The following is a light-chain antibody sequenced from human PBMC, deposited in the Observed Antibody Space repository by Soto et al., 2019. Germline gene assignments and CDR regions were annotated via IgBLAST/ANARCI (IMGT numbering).Light chain of an antibody. V-gene: IGKV1-39*01. CDR2: AAS. CDR3: QQSYSTPTPPT. CDR1: QSITTH. J-gene: IGKJ2*01. Sequence: DIPMTQSPSSLSASVGDSVTMTCRASQSITTHVNWYQQKPGKAPKLLIYAASILQSGVPSRFSGSGSGTDFTLTISSLQPEDFATYFCQQSYSTPTPPTFGQGTKVEIK.